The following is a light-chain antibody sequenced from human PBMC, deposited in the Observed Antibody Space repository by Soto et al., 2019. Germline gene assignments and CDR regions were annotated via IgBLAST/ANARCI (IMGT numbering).Light chain of an antibody. V-gene: IGKV3-15*01. CDR3: QQYNNWPPYT. J-gene: IGKJ2*01. CDR1: QSVSSN. Sequence: EIVMTQSPATLSVSPGERATLSCRASQSVSSNLAWYQQQPGQAPRLLIYGASTRATGIPARFSGSWSGTEFTLTISSLQSEEFAVYYCQQYNNWPPYTFGQGTKLEIK. CDR2: GAS.